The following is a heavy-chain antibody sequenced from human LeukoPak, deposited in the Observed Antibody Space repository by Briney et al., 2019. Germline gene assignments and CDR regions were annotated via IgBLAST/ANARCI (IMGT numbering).Heavy chain of an antibody. J-gene: IGHJ4*02. D-gene: IGHD5-12*01. CDR3: ARDRGYTQDY. CDR1: GFTFSAYW. Sequence: GGPLRLSSAASGFTFSAYWMHWVRQPPGKGLVWVSHIKTDGSGATYADSVKGRFTISRDNAKNTLYLQMNSLRAEDTAIYYCARDRGYTQDYWGQGTLVTLSS. V-gene: IGHV3-74*01. CDR2: IKTDGSGA.